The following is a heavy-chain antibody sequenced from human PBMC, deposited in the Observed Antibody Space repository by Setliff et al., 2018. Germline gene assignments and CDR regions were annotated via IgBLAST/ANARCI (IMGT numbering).Heavy chain of an antibody. J-gene: IGHJ3*02. V-gene: IGHV4-34*01. CDR1: GGSFSGYY. D-gene: IGHD3-22*01. CDR3: ARGKIRITMIVVAKGGAFDI. CDR2: INHSGST. Sequence: SESLSLTCAVYGGSFSGYYWSWIRQPPGKGLGWVGEINHSGSTNYNPSPKSRVTISVDTSKNQSSLKLSSVTVADTAGYYCARGKIRITMIVVAKGGAFDIWGQGTMVTVSS.